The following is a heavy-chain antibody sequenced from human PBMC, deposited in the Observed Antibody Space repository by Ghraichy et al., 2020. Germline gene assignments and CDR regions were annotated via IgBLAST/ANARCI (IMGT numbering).Heavy chain of an antibody. Sequence: LSLTCAVSGFTFSDYYMSWIRQAPGKGLEWVSYISDSGSTIYYADSVKGRFTISRDNAKNSLYLQMNSLRAEDTAVYYCARVGLELHHYYYGLDVWGQGTTVTVSS. CDR2: ISDSGSTI. J-gene: IGHJ6*02. V-gene: IGHV3-11*01. D-gene: IGHD1-7*01. CDR3: ARVGLELHHYYYGLDV. CDR1: GFTFSDYY.